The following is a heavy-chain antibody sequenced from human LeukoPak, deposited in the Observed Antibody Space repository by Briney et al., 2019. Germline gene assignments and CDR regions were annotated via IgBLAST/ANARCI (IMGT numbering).Heavy chain of an antibody. V-gene: IGHV3-7*01. CDR1: GFTFSIYW. J-gene: IGHJ6*03. Sequence: GGSLRLSCAASGFTFSIYWMNWVRQAPGKGREWVAHIQQDGGEKYYVDSVKGRFTISRDNAKNSLFLQMNSLRAEDTAVYYCARDANYGDYDPVVYYIDVWGKGTTVTFSS. D-gene: IGHD4-17*01. CDR3: ARDANYGDYDPVVYYIDV. CDR2: IQQDGGEK.